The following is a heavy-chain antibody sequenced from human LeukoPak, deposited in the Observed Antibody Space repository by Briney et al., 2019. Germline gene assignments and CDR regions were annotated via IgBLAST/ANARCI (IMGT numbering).Heavy chain of an antibody. CDR3: ARTYSGRYYYYYYYYMDV. CDR1: GGSFSGYY. J-gene: IGHJ6*03. V-gene: IGHV4-34*01. CDR2: INHSGST. D-gene: IGHD1-26*01. Sequence: SETLSLTWAVYGGSFSGYYWSWIRQPPGKGLEWVGEINHSGSTNYNPSLKSRVTISVDTSKNQFSLKLSSVTAADTAVYYCARTYSGRYYYYYYYYMDVWGKGTTVTISS.